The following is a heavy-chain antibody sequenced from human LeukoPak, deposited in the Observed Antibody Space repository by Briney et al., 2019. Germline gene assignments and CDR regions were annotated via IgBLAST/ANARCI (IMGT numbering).Heavy chain of an antibody. Sequence: SETLSLTCTVSGYSISSGYYWGWIRQPPGKGLEWIGSIYHSGSTYYNPSLKSRVTMSVDTSKNQFSLKLSSVTAADTAIYYCARGQFWSGYSVWGQGALVTVSS. J-gene: IGHJ4*02. D-gene: IGHD3-3*02. CDR2: IYHSGST. V-gene: IGHV4-38-2*02. CDR1: GYSISSGYY. CDR3: ARGQFWSGYSV.